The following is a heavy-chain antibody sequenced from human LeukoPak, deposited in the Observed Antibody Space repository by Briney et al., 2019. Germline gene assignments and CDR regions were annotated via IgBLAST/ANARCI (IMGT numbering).Heavy chain of an antibody. J-gene: IGHJ4*02. V-gene: IGHV4-59*01. CDR2: IYYSGST. CDR3: ARTWYCSSTSCLYRGGSLDY. CDR1: GGSIISYY. D-gene: IGHD2-2*01. Sequence: PSETLSLTCAVSGGSIISYYWSWIRQPPGKGLEWIGYIYYSGSTSYNPSLKSRVTISVDTSKNQFSLKLSSVTAADTAVYYCARTWYCSSTSCLYRGGSLDYWGQGTLVTVSS.